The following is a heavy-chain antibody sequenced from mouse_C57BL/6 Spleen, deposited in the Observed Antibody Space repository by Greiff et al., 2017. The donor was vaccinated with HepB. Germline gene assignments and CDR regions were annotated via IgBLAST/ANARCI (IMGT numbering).Heavy chain of an antibody. CDR2: IDPENGDT. Sequence: EVQLQQSGAELVRPGASVKLSCTASGFNIKDDYMHWVKQRPEQGLEWIGWIDPENGDTEYASKFQGKATITADTSSNTAYLQLSSLTSEDTAVYYCTTGKVANWYYFDYWGQGTTLTVSS. V-gene: IGHV14-4*01. J-gene: IGHJ2*01. CDR1: GFNIKDDY. D-gene: IGHD1-1*02. CDR3: TTGKVANWYYFDY.